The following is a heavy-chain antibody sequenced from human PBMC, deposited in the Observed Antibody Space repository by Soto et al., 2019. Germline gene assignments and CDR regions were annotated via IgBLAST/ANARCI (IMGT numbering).Heavy chain of an antibody. D-gene: IGHD3-22*01. V-gene: IGHV1-3*01. J-gene: IGHJ4*02. CDR3: GTPQDYDGCRDS. CDR1: GYTFTRYN. CDR2: IYVGNGNT. Sequence: QVQFVQSGAEVKKPGASVKVSCKTPGYTFTRYNRHWVRQPPGQRLEWRGWIYVGNGNTRYSEKFQGTLTLTRDTPGNTASLELNSLISGDTVVYYCGTPQDYDGCRDSWGQGTLVTVSS.